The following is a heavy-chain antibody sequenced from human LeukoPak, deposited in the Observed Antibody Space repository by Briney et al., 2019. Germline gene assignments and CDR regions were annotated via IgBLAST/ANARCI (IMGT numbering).Heavy chain of an antibody. Sequence: SETLSLTCTVSGGSISSYYWSWIRQPPGKGLDWIGYIYYSGSTSYNPSLKSRVTISVDTSKNQFSLKLSSVTAADTAVYYCVSLTNHYYYYMDVWGKGTKVTVSS. CDR2: IYYSGST. CDR3: VSLTNHYYYYMDV. CDR1: GGSISSYY. J-gene: IGHJ6*03. V-gene: IGHV4-59*01. D-gene: IGHD1/OR15-1a*01.